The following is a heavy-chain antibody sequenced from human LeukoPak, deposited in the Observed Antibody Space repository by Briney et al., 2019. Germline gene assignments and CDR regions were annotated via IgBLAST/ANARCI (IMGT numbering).Heavy chain of an antibody. D-gene: IGHD3-3*01. CDR3: ASPLPGSGYYQKYFQH. J-gene: IGHJ1*01. V-gene: IGHV4-30-2*01. CDR1: GGSISSGGYS. Sequence: PSETLSLTCAVSGGSISSGGYSWSWIRQPPGKGLEWIGYIYHSGSTYYNPSLKSRVTISVDRSKNQFSLRLSSVTAADTAVYYCASPLPGSGYYQKYFQHWGQGTLVTVSS. CDR2: IYHSGST.